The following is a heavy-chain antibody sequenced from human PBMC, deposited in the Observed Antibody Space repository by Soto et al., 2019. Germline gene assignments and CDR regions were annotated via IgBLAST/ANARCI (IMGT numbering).Heavy chain of an antibody. V-gene: IGHV1-69*08. CDR2: IIPILGIA. CDR1: GGTFSSYT. J-gene: IGHJ5*02. D-gene: IGHD3-9*01. CDR3: ARDDQDEYYGILT. Sequence: QVQLVQSGAEVKKPGSSVKVSCKASGGTFSSYTISWVRQAPGQGLEWMGRIIPILGIANYAQKFQGRVTITADKSTSTAYIELSSLRSEDTAVYYCARDDQDEYYGILTWGQGTLVTVSS.